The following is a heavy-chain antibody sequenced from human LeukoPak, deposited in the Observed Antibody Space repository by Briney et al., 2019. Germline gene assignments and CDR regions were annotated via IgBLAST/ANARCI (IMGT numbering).Heavy chain of an antibody. J-gene: IGHJ6*02. V-gene: IGHV1-8*01. CDR1: GYTFTSYD. D-gene: IGHD2-2*01. Sequence: DSVKVSCKASGYTFTSYDINWVRQAPGQGLEWMGWMNPNSGNTGYAQKFHGRVTMTRNTSISTAYMELSSLRSEDTAVYYCASCDLGYGSSTCCSSDGMDVWGQGTTVTVSS. CDR2: MNPNSGNT. CDR3: ASCDLGYGSSTCCSSDGMDV.